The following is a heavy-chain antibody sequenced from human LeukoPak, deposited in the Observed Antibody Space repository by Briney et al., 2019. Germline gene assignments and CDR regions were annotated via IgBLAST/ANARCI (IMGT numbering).Heavy chain of an antibody. CDR2: IYYSGST. V-gene: IGHV4-59*01. CDR1: GGSISSYY. CDR3: ARVPTAMASPIDY. Sequence: SETLSLTCTVSGGSISSYYWSWIRQPPGKGLEWIGYIYYSGSTNYNPSLKSRVTISVDTSKNQFSLKLSSVTAADTAVYYCARVPTAMASPIDYWGQGTLVTVSS. D-gene: IGHD5-18*01. J-gene: IGHJ4*02.